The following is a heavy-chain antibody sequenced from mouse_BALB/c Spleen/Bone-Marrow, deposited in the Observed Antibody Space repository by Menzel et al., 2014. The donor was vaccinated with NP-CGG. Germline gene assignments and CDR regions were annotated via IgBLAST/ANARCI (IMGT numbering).Heavy chain of an antibody. J-gene: IGHJ4*01. D-gene: IGHD1-1*01. CDR1: GFSLTSYG. CDR3: ARDHYGSLYAMDY. Sequence: VKLVESGPGLVAPSQSLSITCTVSGFSLTSYGVHWVRQPPGKGLEWLGVIWAGGSTNYNSALMSRLSISKDNSKSQVFLKMNSLQTDDTAMYYCARDHYGSLYAMDYWGQGTSVTVSS. V-gene: IGHV2-9*02. CDR2: IWAGGST.